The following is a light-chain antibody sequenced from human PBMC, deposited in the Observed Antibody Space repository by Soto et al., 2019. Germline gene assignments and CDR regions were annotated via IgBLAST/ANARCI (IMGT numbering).Light chain of an antibody. J-gene: IGKJ2*01. CDR2: GAS. CDR3: QQYNNWPPGLST. V-gene: IGKV3-15*01. CDR1: QSVSSN. Sequence: EIVMTQSPATLSVSPGERATLSCRASQSVSSNLAWYQQKPGQAPRLLIYGASTRATGIPARFSGSGSGTEFTLTISSLQSEDFAVYYCQQYNNWPPGLSTFGQGTKLEIK.